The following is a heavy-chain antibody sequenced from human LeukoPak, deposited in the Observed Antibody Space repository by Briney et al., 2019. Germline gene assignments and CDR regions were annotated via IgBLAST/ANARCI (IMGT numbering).Heavy chain of an antibody. V-gene: IGHV3-30*18. D-gene: IGHD3-22*01. J-gene: IGHJ4*02. Sequence: PGGSLRLFCAASGFTFSSYGMHWVRQAPGKGLEWVAVISYDGSNKYYADSVKGRFTISRDNSKNTLYLQMNSLRAEDTAVYYCAKTRIAYYDSSPFDYWGQGTLVTVSS. CDR2: ISYDGSNK. CDR1: GFTFSSYG. CDR3: AKTRIAYYDSSPFDY.